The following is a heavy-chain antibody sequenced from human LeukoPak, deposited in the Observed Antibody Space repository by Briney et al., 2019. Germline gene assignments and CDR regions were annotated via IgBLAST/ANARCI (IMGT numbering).Heavy chain of an antibody. CDR2: IIPIFGTA. Sequence: SVKVSCKASGGTFSSYAISWVRQAPGQGLEWMGGIIPIFGTANYAQKFQGRVTMTRDTSTSTVYMELSSLRSEDTAVYYCARPGDSNFDYWGQGTLVTVSS. CDR1: GGTFSSYA. J-gene: IGHJ4*02. CDR3: ARPGDSNFDY. D-gene: IGHD3-16*01. V-gene: IGHV1-69*05.